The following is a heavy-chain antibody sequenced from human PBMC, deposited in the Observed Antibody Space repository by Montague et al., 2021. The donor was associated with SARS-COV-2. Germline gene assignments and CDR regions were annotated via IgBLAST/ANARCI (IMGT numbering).Heavy chain of an antibody. CDR3: ARVGRQQLVRLSGMDV. J-gene: IGHJ6*02. Sequence: SETLSLTCTVSGGSIISSSYYWGWIRQPPGKWLEWIGSIYYSGSTYYSPSLKSRVTISVDTSKNQFSLQLSSVTAADTAVYYCARVGRQQLVRLSGMDVWGQGTTVTVSS. CDR1: GGSIISSSYY. V-gene: IGHV4-39*07. CDR2: IYYSGST. D-gene: IGHD6-13*01.